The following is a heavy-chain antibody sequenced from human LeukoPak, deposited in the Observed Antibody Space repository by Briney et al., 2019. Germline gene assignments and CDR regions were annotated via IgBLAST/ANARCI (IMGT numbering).Heavy chain of an antibody. Sequence: PSETLSLTCTVSGGSISSYYWSWIRQPPGKGLEWIGYIYYSGSTNYNPSLKSRVTISVDTSKNQFSLKLSSVTAADTAVYYCATHDSSGWRYYFDYWGQGTLVTVSS. D-gene: IGHD6-19*01. J-gene: IGHJ4*02. CDR2: IYYSGST. CDR1: GGSISSYY. CDR3: ATHDSSGWRYYFDY. V-gene: IGHV4-59*08.